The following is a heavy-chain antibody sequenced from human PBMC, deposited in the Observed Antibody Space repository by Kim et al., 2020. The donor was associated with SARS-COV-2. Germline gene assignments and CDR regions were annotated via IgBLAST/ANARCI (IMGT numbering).Heavy chain of an antibody. D-gene: IGHD2-2*01. Sequence: ASVKVSCKASGYTFTSYGISWVRQAPGQGLEWMGWISAYNGNTNYAQKLQGRVTMTTDTSTSTAYMELRSLRSDDTAVYYCARDVPPQLGYCSSTSCYWERYYFDYWGQGTLVTVSS. CDR3: ARDVPPQLGYCSSTSCYWERYYFDY. J-gene: IGHJ4*02. CDR2: ISAYNGNT. CDR1: GYTFTSYG. V-gene: IGHV1-18*01.